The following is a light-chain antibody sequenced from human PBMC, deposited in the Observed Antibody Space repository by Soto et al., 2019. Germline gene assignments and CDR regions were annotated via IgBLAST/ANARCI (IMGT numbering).Light chain of an antibody. V-gene: IGKV3-11*01. J-gene: IGKJ4*01. CDR3: NQRRDWPGLT. CDR2: ETS. Sequence: IVLTQSPATLSLSPGERATLSCRASQSISNYLALYQQKPGQAPRLLIYETSNRATGIPARFSGSGSDPEFTLTISCRVPEDFAVYSCNQRRDWPGLTFGGVKKVEL. CDR1: QSISNY.